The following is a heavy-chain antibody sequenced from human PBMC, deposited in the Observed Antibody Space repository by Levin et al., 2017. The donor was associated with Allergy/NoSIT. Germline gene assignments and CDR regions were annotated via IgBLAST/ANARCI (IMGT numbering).Heavy chain of an antibody. V-gene: IGHV3-20*04. CDR1: GFTFDDYG. J-gene: IGHJ5*02. CDR3: VRDRRVSHWCADDWFDR. CDR2: LNWSGDTT. D-gene: IGHD2-8*02. Sequence: GGSLRLSCAASGFTFDDYGMHWVRQAPGKGLEWVSGLNWSGDTTGYADSVKGRFTISRDNAKNSLYLQMNSLTAEDPAFYYCVRDRRVSHWCADDWFDRWGQGTLVTVSS.